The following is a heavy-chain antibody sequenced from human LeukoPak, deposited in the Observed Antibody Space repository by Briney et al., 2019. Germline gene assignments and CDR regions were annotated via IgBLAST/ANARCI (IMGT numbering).Heavy chain of an antibody. CDR1: GYTFTSYA. CDR3: ARGNYDSSGYYSHPDY. D-gene: IGHD3-22*01. CDR2: INAGNGNT. J-gene: IGHJ4*02. V-gene: IGHV1-3*03. Sequence: WASVKVSCKASGYTFTSYAMHWVRQAPGQRLEWMGWINAGNGNTEYSQEFQGRVTITRDTSASTAYMELSSLRSEDMAVYYCARGNYDSSGYYSHPDYWGQGTLVTVSS.